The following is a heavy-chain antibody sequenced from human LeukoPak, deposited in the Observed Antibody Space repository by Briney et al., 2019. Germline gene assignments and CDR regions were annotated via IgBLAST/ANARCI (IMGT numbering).Heavy chain of an antibody. D-gene: IGHD4-23*01. CDR3: AKYDYGGNPNEYYFDY. CDR1: GFTFSSYA. CDR2: IGDNGDST. Sequence: GGSLRLSCAASGFTFSSYAMSWVRQAPGKGLEWVSTIGDNGDSTYYADSVKGRFAISRDNSKNTLDLQMNSLRAQDTAVYYCAKYDYGGNPNEYYFDYWGQGTLVTVSS. V-gene: IGHV3-23*01. J-gene: IGHJ4*02.